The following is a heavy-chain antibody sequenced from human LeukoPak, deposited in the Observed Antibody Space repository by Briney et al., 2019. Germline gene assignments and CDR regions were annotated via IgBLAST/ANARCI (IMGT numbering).Heavy chain of an antibody. J-gene: IGHJ4*02. CDR2: IYYSGST. CDR1: GGSIRSYY. Sequence: SETLSLTCTVSGGSIRSYYWSWIRQPPGKGLEWIRYIYYSGSTNYNPSLKSRVTISVDTSKNQFSLKLSSVTAADTAVYYCARQNPSGSYGYYFDYWGQGTLVTVSS. V-gene: IGHV4-59*08. CDR3: ARQNPSGSYGYYFDY. D-gene: IGHD1-26*01.